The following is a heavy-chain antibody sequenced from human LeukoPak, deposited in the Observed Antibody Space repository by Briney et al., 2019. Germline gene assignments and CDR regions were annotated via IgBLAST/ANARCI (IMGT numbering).Heavy chain of an antibody. CDR1: GFTFSSYD. CDR3: AKGGSYYSSAFDI. CDR2: INWNGGST. D-gene: IGHD1-26*01. V-gene: IGHV3-20*04. J-gene: IGHJ3*02. Sequence: GGSLRLSCAASGFTFSSYDMSWVRRAPGKGLEWVSGINWNGGSTGYADSVKGRFTISRDNAKNSLYLQMNSLRAEDTALYYCAKGGSYYSSAFDIWGQGTMVTVSS.